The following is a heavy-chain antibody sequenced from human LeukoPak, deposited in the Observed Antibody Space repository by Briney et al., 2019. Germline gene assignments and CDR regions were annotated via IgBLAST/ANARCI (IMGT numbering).Heavy chain of an antibody. J-gene: IGHJ4*02. Sequence: GGSLRLSCAASGFTFSSYGMHWVRQAPGKGLEWVAFIRYDGSNKYYADSVKGRFTISRDNSKNTLYLQMNSLRAEDTAVYYCAKQLLWFGELYDYWGQGTLVTVSS. D-gene: IGHD3-10*01. CDR2: IRYDGSNK. V-gene: IGHV3-30*02. CDR3: AKQLLWFGELYDY. CDR1: GFTFSSYG.